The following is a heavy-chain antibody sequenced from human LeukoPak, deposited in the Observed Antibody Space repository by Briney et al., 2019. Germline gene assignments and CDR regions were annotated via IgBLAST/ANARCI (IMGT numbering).Heavy chain of an antibody. J-gene: IGHJ4*02. V-gene: IGHV4-34*01. Sequence: SETLSLTCAVYSGSFRGYYWSWTRQPPGKGLEWIGKINHSGSADYNPSLKSRVTISLDMSKTQFSLQLSSVTAADTAVYYCARGRIAAVWGQGTLVTVSS. CDR1: SGSFRGYY. CDR3: ARGRIAAV. CDR2: INHSGSA. D-gene: IGHD6-13*01.